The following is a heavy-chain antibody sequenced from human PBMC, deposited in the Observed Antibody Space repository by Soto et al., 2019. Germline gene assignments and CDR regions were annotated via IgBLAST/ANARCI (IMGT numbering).Heavy chain of an antibody. Sequence: SETLSLTCTVSGGSISSYYWSWIRQPPGKGLEWIGCIYYSGSTNYNPSLKSRVTISVDTSKNQFSLKLSSVTAADTAVYYCARYQLLLSPDNWFDPWGQGTLVTVSS. J-gene: IGHJ5*02. CDR1: GGSISSYY. D-gene: IGHD2-2*01. V-gene: IGHV4-59*08. CDR3: ARYQLLLSPDNWFDP. CDR2: IYYSGST.